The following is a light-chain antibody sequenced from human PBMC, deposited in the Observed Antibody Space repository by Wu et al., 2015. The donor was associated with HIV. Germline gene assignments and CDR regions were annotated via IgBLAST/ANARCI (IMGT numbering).Light chain of an antibody. CDR2: GAS. CDR1: QSVSSN. CDR3: QQYGSSPYT. J-gene: IGKJ2*01. Sequence: EIVMTQSPATLSVSPGERATLSCRASQSVSSNLAWYQQKPGQTPRLLIYGASTRATGIPARFSGSGSGTEFTLTISRLEPEDFAVYYCQQYGSSPYTFGQGTKLGIK. V-gene: IGKV3-15*01.